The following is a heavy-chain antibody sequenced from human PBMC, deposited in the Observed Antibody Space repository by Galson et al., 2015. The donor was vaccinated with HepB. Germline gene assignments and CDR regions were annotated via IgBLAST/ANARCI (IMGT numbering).Heavy chain of an antibody. CDR3: ARDRGWFDP. CDR1: GYTFTSYY. J-gene: IGHJ5*02. CDR2: INPSGGST. V-gene: IGHV1-46*03. Sequence: SVKVSCKASGYTFTSYYIHWVRQAPGQGLEWMGIINPSGGSTSYAQKFQGRVTMTRDTSTSTVQMELSRLRSEDTAVYYCARDRGWFDPWGQGTLVTVSS.